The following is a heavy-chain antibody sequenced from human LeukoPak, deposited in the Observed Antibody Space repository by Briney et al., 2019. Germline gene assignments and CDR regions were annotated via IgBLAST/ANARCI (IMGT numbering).Heavy chain of an antibody. CDR1: GFTFSSYW. CDR2: INGDGSTT. CDR3: ARLRSTAVNDAFDI. D-gene: IGHD3-10*01. V-gene: IGHV3-74*01. Sequence: PGGSLRLSCAASGFTFSSYWMHWVRQTPGKGLVWVSRINGDGSTTNYADSVKGRFTISRDSAKSTLYLQMNSLTAEDTAVYYCARLRSTAVNDAFDIWGQGTMVTVSS. J-gene: IGHJ3*02.